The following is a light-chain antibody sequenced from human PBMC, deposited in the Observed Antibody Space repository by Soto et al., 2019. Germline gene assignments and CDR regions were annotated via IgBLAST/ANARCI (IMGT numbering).Light chain of an antibody. Sequence: QSVLTQPPSASGTHGQRVTISSSGSSSNIGSNTVNWYQRLPGTAPKLLIYTNNQRPSGVPDRFSGSKSGTSASLAISGLQSEDEADYYCAAWDDSLSWVFGGGTKLTVL. J-gene: IGLJ3*02. V-gene: IGLV1-44*01. CDR3: AAWDDSLSWV. CDR1: SSNIGSNT. CDR2: TNN.